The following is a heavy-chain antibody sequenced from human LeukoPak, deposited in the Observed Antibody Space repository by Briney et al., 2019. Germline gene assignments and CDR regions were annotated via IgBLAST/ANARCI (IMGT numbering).Heavy chain of an antibody. Sequence: PGGSLRLSCAASGFPFNDYWMSWMRQAPGKGLEWVANIKYDGNEEYYVDSVKGRFTISRDNAKNSLYLQLNSLRVEDTAVYYCRSGGAAPGSFDNWGQGTLVIVSP. CDR1: GFPFNDYW. V-gene: IGHV3-7*01. CDR3: RSGGAAPGSFDN. D-gene: IGHD6-25*01. J-gene: IGHJ4*02. CDR2: IKYDGNEE.